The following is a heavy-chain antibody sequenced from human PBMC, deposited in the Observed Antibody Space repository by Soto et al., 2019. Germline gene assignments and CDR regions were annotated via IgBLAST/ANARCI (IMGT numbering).Heavy chain of an antibody. D-gene: IGHD6-6*01. CDR3: VRDPWQQLFQFDS. J-gene: IGHJ4*02. Sequence: PGGSLRLSCAASGFTFSSYSMNWVRQAPGKGLEWVASITNGSDYIYHADSLKGRFTISRDNAQNSLYLQMNSLRAEDTAVYYCVRDPWQQLFQFDSWGQGTLVTVSS. CDR1: GFTFSSYS. CDR2: ITNGSDYI. V-gene: IGHV3-21*01.